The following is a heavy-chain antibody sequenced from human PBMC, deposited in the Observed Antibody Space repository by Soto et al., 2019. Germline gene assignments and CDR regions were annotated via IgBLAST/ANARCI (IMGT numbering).Heavy chain of an antibody. CDR1: GGSVNSDNYY. V-gene: IGHV4-61*01. CDR2: IFYTVST. Sequence: QVHLQESGPGQVKPSETLSLICTVSGGSVNSDNYYWSWIRQPPGRGLEWIGYIFYTVSTNYNSSLKSRVTISIDTSRNQFSLKLSSVTAADTAVYYCAREFSNSPEAFDYWGQGSLVTVSS. D-gene: IGHD6-6*01. CDR3: AREFSNSPEAFDY. J-gene: IGHJ4*02.